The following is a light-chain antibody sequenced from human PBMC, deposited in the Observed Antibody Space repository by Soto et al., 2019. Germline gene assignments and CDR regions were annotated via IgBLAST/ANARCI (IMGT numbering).Light chain of an antibody. CDR1: SSNIGAGYD. V-gene: IGLV1-40*01. CDR2: GNS. Sequence: QAVVTQPPSVSGAPGQRVTISCTGSSSNIGAGYDVHWYQQLPGTAPKLLIYGNSNRPSGVPDRFSGSKSGTSASLAIPGLQAEDEADYYCQSYDSSLSVVVFGGGTKLTVL. J-gene: IGLJ2*01. CDR3: QSYDSSLSVVV.